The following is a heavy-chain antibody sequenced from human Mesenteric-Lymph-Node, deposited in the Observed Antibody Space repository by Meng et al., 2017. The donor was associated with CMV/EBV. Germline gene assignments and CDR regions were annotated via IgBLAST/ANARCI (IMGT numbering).Heavy chain of an antibody. D-gene: IGHD3-10*02. CDR3: TLSSCSVSYYTVPHQAYFDY. CDR1: FTSYY. J-gene: IGHJ4*02. V-gene: IGHV1-46*01. CDR2: INPSSGGT. Sequence: FTSYYIHWLRQAPGQGLEWMGIINPSSGGTNYAQKFQDRVTMTSDTSTSTLYIHLSSLSSEDTSVYSFTLSSCSVSYYTVPHQAYFDYWGQGTLVTVSS.